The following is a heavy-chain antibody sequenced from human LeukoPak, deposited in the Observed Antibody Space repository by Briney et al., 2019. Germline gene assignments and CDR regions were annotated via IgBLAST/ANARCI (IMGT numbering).Heavy chain of an antibody. CDR3: AREGEYSSSSRRIDYGMDV. CDR2: IIPIFGTA. V-gene: IGHV1-69*13. CDR1: GYTLTELS. D-gene: IGHD6-6*01. Sequence: GASVKVSCKVSGYTLTELSMHWVRQAPGQGLEWMGGIIPIFGTANYAQKFQGRVTITADESTSTAYMELSSLRSEDTAVYYCAREGEYSSSSRRIDYGMDVWGQGTTVTVSS. J-gene: IGHJ6*02.